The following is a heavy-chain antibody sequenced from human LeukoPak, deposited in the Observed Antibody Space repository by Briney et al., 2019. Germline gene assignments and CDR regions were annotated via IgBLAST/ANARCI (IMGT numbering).Heavy chain of an antibody. CDR2: ISSSSSYI. Sequence: GGSLRLSCAASGFTFSSYAMSWVRQAPGEGLEWVSSISSSSSYIYYADSVKGRFTISRDNAKNSLYLQMNSLRAEGTAVYYCARGSSTIPFDPWGQGTLVTVSS. V-gene: IGHV3-21*01. CDR3: ARGSSTIPFDP. J-gene: IGHJ5*02. CDR1: GFTFSSYA. D-gene: IGHD2-2*01.